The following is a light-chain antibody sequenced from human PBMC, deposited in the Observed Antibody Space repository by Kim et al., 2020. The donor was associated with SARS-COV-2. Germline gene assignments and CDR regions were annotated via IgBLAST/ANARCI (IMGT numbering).Light chain of an antibody. CDR1: NSDIGGYNY. V-gene: IGLV2-14*03. CDR2: DVT. J-gene: IGLJ3*02. CDR3: SSYTSTKTWV. Sequence: GQSITISCTETNSDIGGYNYVSWYQQHPGKAPKLMIHDVTKRPSGVSYRFSGSKPGNTASLTISGLQADDAADYYCSSYTSTKTWVFGGGTKVTVL.